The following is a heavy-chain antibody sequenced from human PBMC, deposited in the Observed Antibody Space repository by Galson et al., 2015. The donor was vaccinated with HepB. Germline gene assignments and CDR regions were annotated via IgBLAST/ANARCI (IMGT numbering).Heavy chain of an antibody. CDR1: GGTFIGFS. CDR3: ARGIEVAGFYAFDI. V-gene: IGHV1-2*06. D-gene: IGHD6-19*01. Sequence: SVKVSCKASGGTFIGFSMSWVRQAPGQGLEWMGRISPNSVATNNAQRFQGRVTMTRDTSISTAYMELRRLSSDDTAVYYCARGIEVAGFYAFDIWGQGTMVTVSS. CDR2: ISPNSVAT. J-gene: IGHJ3*02.